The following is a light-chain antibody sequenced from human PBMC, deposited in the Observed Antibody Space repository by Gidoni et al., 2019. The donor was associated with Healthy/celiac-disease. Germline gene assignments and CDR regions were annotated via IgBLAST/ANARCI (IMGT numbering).Light chain of an antibody. V-gene: IGKV3D-7*01. J-gene: IGKJ1*01. CDR1: QSVSSSY. CDR2: GAS. Sequence: EIVMPQSPATLSLSPGERATLSCRASQSVSSSYLSWYQQKPGQAPRLLIYGASTRATGIPARFSGSGSGTDFTLTISSLQPEDFAVYYCQQDYNLPLTFGQGTKVEIK. CDR3: QQDYNLPLT.